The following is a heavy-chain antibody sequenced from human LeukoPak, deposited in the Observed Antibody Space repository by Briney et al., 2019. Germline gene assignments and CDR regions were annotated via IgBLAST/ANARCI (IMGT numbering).Heavy chain of an antibody. CDR2: ISTSGSSI. CDR1: GFTFSSYA. J-gene: IGHJ4*02. D-gene: IGHD6-19*01. Sequence: GGSLRLSCAASGFTFSSYAMNWVRQAPGKGLEWVSYISTSGSSIYYADSVKGRLTMSRDNAKNSLFLEMNSLGAEDTAVYYCARDRSGWYYFDYWGQGVLVTVSS. V-gene: IGHV3-48*03. CDR3: ARDRSGWYYFDY.